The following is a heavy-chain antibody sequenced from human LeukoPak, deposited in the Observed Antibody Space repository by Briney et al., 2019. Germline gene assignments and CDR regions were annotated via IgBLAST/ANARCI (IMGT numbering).Heavy chain of an antibody. Sequence: SETLSLTCAVYGGSFQSFYWTWVRQFPGRGLEWIGEIDHIGRTKYNPSLKSRLNISIDRSKNQFSLRLASVAAADTAVYFCARPVDCSSTICTGPMDVWGRGTTVTVSS. V-gene: IGHV4-34*01. J-gene: IGHJ6*03. CDR3: ARPVDCSSTICTGPMDV. D-gene: IGHD2-2*01. CDR2: IDHIGRT. CDR1: GGSFQSFY.